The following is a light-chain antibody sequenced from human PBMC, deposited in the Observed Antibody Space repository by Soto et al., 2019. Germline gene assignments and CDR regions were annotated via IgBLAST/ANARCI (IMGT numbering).Light chain of an antibody. J-gene: IGLJ2*01. CDR3: AAWDDSLNGVV. V-gene: IGLV1-36*01. CDR2: YDD. Sequence: QSVLTQPPSVSEAPRQRVTIPCSGSSSNIGNNAVNWYQQLPGKAPKLLIYYDDLLPSGVSDRSSGAKSGTSASLAISGLQSEDEADYYCAAWDDSLNGVVFGGGTKLTVL. CDR1: SSNIGNNA.